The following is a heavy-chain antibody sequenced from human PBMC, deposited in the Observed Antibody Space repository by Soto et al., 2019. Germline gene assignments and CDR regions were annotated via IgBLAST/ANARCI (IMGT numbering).Heavy chain of an antibody. J-gene: IGHJ6*02. V-gene: IGHV1-69*12. CDR1: GGTFSSYA. D-gene: IGHD5-12*01. CDR2: IIPIFGTA. Sequence: QVQLVQSGAEVKKPGSSVKVSCKASGGTFSSYAISWVRQAPGQGLEWMGGIIPIFGTANYAQKFQGRVTITADESTSTAYMELSSLRSEDTAVYYCARDNSGYDSGPFVYYYYGMDVWGQGTTVIVSS. CDR3: ARDNSGYDSGPFVYYYYGMDV.